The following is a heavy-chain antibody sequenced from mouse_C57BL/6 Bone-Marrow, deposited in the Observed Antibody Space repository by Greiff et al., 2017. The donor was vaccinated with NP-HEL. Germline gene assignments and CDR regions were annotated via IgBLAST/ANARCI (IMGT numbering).Heavy chain of an antibody. Sequence: DVKLVESGGGLVQPGGSLSLSCAASGFTFTDYYMSWVRQPPGKALEWLGFIRNKANGYTTEYSASGKGRFTISRDNSQSILYIQMNALKAEDSATDYCARYPYGSSCGWYFDVWGTGTTVTVSS. D-gene: IGHD1-1*01. V-gene: IGHV7-3*01. J-gene: IGHJ1*03. CDR1: GFTFTDYY. CDR3: ARYPYGSSCGWYFDV. CDR2: IRNKANGYTT.